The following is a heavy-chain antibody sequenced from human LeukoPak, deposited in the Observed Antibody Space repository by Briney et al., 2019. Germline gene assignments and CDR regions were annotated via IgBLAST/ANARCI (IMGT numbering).Heavy chain of an antibody. Sequence: GGSLRLSCAASGFTFGNFAMTWVRQAPGKGLEWVSTISLSGGRTYYADSVKGRFTISRDNSKNTLYLQMNSLRAEDTAVYYCAKKYGGNPGHAFDIWGQGTMVTVSS. J-gene: IGHJ3*02. V-gene: IGHV3-23*01. CDR3: AKKYGGNPGHAFDI. D-gene: IGHD4-23*01. CDR2: ISLSGGRT. CDR1: GFTFGNFA.